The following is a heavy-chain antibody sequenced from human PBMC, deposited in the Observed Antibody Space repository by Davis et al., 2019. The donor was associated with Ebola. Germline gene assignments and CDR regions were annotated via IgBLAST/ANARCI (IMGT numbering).Heavy chain of an antibody. Sequence: GESLKISCAASGFTFSSYSMNWVRQAPGKGLEWVSSISSSSSYIYYADSVRGRFTISRDNAKNTLYLQMNSLRVEDAAVYYCARQEIPGTHAFDIWGQGTMVTVSS. D-gene: IGHD5-24*01. CDR1: GFTFSSYS. CDR2: ISSSSSYI. V-gene: IGHV3-21*01. J-gene: IGHJ3*02. CDR3: ARQEIPGTHAFDI.